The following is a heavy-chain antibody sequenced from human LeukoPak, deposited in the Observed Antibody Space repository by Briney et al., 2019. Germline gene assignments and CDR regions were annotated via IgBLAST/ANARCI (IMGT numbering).Heavy chain of an antibody. Sequence: SETLSLTCTVSGGSIGSSAYYWGWIRQPPGKGLEWIGNTYHSGSTFYNPSLKSRVTISVDTSKNQFSLKLSSVTAADTAVYYCASIDGYNDYYYYYMDVWGKGTTVTISS. CDR3: ASIDGYNDYYYYYMDV. CDR1: GGSIGSSAYY. J-gene: IGHJ6*03. V-gene: IGHV4-39*01. D-gene: IGHD5-24*01. CDR2: TYHSGST.